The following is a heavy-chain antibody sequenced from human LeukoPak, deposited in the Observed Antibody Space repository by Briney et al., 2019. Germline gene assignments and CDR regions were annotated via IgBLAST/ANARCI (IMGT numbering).Heavy chain of an antibody. CDR3: ARRASSNWSCDY. Sequence: GGSLRLSCAASGFTFSSCAMSWVRQAPGKGLEWVSTIIDSGNSLYYADSVEGRFTISRDNSKNTLYLQMNSLRAGDTAVYYCARRASSNWSCDYWGQGTLVTVSS. CDR2: IIDSGNSL. D-gene: IGHD6-6*01. J-gene: IGHJ4*02. V-gene: IGHV3-23*05. CDR1: GFTFSSCA.